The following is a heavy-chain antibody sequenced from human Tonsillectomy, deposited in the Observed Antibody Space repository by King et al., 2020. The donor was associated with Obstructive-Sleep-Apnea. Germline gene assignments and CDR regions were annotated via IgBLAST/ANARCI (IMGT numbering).Heavy chain of an antibody. CDR1: GFTFSSYA. D-gene: IGHD3-10*01. V-gene: IGHV3-23*04. CDR3: AKSHGSGSYQYYFDY. J-gene: IGHJ4*02. Sequence: EVQLVESGGGLVQPGGSLRLSFAASGFTFSSYAMSGVRQAPGKGLEWVSAISGSGGSKYYADSVKGRFTISRDNSKNTLYRQMNSLRAEDTAVYYCAKSHGSGSYQYYFDYWGQGTLVTVSS. CDR2: ISGSGGSK.